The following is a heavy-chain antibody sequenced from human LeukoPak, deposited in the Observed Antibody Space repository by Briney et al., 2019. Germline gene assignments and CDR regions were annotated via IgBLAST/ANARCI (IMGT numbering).Heavy chain of an antibody. D-gene: IGHD3-16*01. V-gene: IGHV4-39*02. J-gene: IGHJ4*02. CDR3: ARDIMSGY. Sequence: SETLSLTCTVSGGSISSSSYYWGWIRQPPGKGREWIGSIYYSGSIYYNPSLKSRVTISVDTSKNQFSLKLSSVTAADTAVYYYARDIMSGYWGQGTLVTVSS. CDR2: IYYSGSI. CDR1: GGSISSSSYY.